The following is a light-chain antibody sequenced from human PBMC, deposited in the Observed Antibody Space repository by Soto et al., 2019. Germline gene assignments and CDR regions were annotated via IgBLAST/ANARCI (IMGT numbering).Light chain of an antibody. V-gene: IGKV3-20*01. Sequence: EIVLTQSPGTLSLSPGERATLSCRAGQSVDNNYLAWFQQKPGQAPRLLIYEASYRATGVPDRFGGTGSGTDFTLTISRLEPEDFAVYYCQQSSYSPLTFGGGTRVEIK. CDR2: EAS. J-gene: IGKJ4*01. CDR3: QQSSYSPLT. CDR1: QSVDNNY.